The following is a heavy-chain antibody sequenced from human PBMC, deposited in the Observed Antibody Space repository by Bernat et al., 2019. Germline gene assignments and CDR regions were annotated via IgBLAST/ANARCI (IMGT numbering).Heavy chain of an antibody. CDR2: ISSDGHNT. D-gene: IGHD5-18*01. J-gene: IGHJ3*01. V-gene: IGHV3-64*01. CDR3: AREDVAMSKRAFDL. Sequence: EVHLVESGGGLVQPGGSLRLSCAASGFTFSTYAMHWVRQAPGKGLEYVSAISSDGHNTYYANSVEGRFTISRDYSKSTLYLQMGSLRAEDMAVYYCAREDVAMSKRAFDLWGQGTVVTVSS. CDR1: GFTFSTYA.